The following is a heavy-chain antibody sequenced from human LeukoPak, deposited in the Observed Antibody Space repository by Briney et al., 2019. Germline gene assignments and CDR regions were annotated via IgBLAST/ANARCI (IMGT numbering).Heavy chain of an antibody. V-gene: IGHV3-23*01. Sequence: PGGSLSLLCAASGFTFSSYAVRWVRQPPGKGLECVSVIYDRGRTTHYAPSVKGRFTISRDNSKDTLYLQMNSLRAEDTAVYYCAVPPLSGTGSSRPRAGVDVWGQGTTVTVSS. D-gene: IGHD3-10*01. J-gene: IGHJ6*02. CDR1: GFTFSSYA. CDR2: IYDRGRTT. CDR3: AVPPLSGTGSSRPRAGVDV.